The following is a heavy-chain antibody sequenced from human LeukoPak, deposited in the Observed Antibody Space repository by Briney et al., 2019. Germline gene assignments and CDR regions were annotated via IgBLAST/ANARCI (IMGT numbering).Heavy chain of an antibody. D-gene: IGHD2-15*01. CDR3: AKGEGYCSAGTCYRYFDL. CDR1: ELTISTNV. CDR2: IGTADGNT. V-gene: IGHV3-23*01. J-gene: IGHJ2*01. Sequence: GGSLRLSCAASELTISTNVFTWVRQAPGKGLEWVSIIGTADGNTYYADSVKGRFVISRDNSKDTVYLQMHSLRAEDTAVYYCAKGEGYCSAGTCYRYFDLWGRGTLVTVSS.